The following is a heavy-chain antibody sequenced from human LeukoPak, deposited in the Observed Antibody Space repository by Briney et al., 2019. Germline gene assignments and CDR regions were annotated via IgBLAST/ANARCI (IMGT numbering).Heavy chain of an antibody. J-gene: IGHJ4*02. CDR1: GVSITTTNY. V-gene: IGHV4-4*02. CDR2: ISLSGYT. Sequence: SGTLSLTCGVSGVSITTTNYWSWVRQSPGRGLEWIGEISLSGYTGFNPSLRGRVTMSLDESKNHLSLTLTSVTAADTAIYYCSRESGPYSPFGHWGQGILVTVTT. CDR3: SRESGPYSPFGH. D-gene: IGHD1-26*01.